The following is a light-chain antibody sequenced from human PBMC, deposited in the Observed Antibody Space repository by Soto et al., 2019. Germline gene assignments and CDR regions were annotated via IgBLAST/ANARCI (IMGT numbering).Light chain of an antibody. Sequence: QSALTQPPSASGSPGQSVTLSCSGISSDIRDSNYVSWYQQHPGKAPKLVVSEVTKRPSGVPDRFSGSRSGTTAFLTISGLQTEDEADYYCGSKAGSDKHVVFGGGTKVTVL. CDR1: SSDIRDSNY. V-gene: IGLV2-8*01. J-gene: IGLJ2*01. CDR2: EVT. CDR3: GSKAGSDKHVV.